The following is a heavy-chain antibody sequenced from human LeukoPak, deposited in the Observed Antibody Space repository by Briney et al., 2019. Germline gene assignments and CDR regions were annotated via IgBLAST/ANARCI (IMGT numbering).Heavy chain of an antibody. D-gene: IGHD6-13*01. Sequence: ASVKVSCKASGYTFTGYYMHWVRQAPGRGLEWMGRINPNSGGTNYAQKFQGRVTMTRDTSISTAYMELSRLRSDDTAVYYCARESAAGTSPDYWGQGTLVTVSS. CDR1: GYTFTGYY. J-gene: IGHJ4*02. CDR3: ARESAAGTSPDY. CDR2: INPNSGGT. V-gene: IGHV1-2*06.